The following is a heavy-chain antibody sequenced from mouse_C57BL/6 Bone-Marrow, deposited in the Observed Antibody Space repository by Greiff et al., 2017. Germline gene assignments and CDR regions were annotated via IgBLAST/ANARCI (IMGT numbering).Heavy chain of an antibody. J-gene: IGHJ2*01. CDR1: GYAFTNYL. CDR3: ARVGGRSYYFDY. D-gene: IGHD4-1*01. Sequence: VQLQQSGAELVRPGTSVKVSCKASGYAFTNYLIEWVKQRPGQGLEWIGVINPGSGGTNYNEKFKGKATMTADKSSSTAYMQHSSLTSEDSAVYFCARVGGRSYYFDYWGQGTTLTVSS. V-gene: IGHV1-54*01. CDR2: INPGSGGT.